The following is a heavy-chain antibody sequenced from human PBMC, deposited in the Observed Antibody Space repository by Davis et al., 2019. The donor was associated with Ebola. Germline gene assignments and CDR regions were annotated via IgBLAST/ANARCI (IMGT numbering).Heavy chain of an antibody. V-gene: IGHV3-23*01. D-gene: IGHD6-19*01. CDR1: GFTFTNYA. Sequence: GESLKISCAASGFTFTNYAMDWVRQAPGKGLEWVSAIRPSGDKTYYTDSVKGRFGISRDNSKNMLYLEMNSPRAEDTALYYCAREIGGSGWYSVDYWGQGTLVTVSS. J-gene: IGHJ4*02. CDR3: AREIGGSGWYSVDY. CDR2: IRPSGDKT.